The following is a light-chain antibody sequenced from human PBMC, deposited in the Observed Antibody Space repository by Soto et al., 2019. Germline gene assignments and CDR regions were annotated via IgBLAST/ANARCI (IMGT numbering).Light chain of an antibody. CDR2: DVT. Sequence: QSALTQPRSVSGSPGQSVTISCTGTSSDVGGYNFVSWYQQHPGKVPKLLIYDVTKRPSGVPDRFSGSKSGNTASLTISGLQADDEADYSCCSFAGIPAGVFGTGTKLTVL. CDR1: SSDVGGYNF. V-gene: IGLV2-11*01. CDR3: CSFAGIPAGV. J-gene: IGLJ1*01.